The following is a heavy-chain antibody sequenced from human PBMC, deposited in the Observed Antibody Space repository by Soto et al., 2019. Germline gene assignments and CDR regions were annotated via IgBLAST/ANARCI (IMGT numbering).Heavy chain of an antibody. CDR2: ISAYNGNT. Sequence: ASVKVSCKASGYTFTSYGISWVRQAPGQGLEWMGWISAYNGNTNYAQKLQGRVTMTTDTSTSTAYMQLSSLRSEDTAVYYCAAASSTSGGYYGMDVWGQGTTVTVSS. D-gene: IGHD2-2*01. J-gene: IGHJ6*02. CDR3: AAASSTSGGYYGMDV. V-gene: IGHV1-18*01. CDR1: GYTFTSYG.